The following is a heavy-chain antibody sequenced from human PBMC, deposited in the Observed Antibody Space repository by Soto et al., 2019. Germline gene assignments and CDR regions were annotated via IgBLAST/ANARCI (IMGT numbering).Heavy chain of an antibody. Sequence: QVQLVQSGAEVKKPGTSVKVSCKASGGTFSSYAISWVRQAPGQGLEWMGGIIPIFGTANYAQKFQGRVTITADESRNTAYMELCSLRAGDTAVYYCARGRIEGHWFAPWGKGTLVNVSS. V-gene: IGHV1-69*01. J-gene: IGHJ5*02. CDR3: ARGRIEGHWFAP. CDR1: GGTFSSYA. CDR2: IIPIFGTA.